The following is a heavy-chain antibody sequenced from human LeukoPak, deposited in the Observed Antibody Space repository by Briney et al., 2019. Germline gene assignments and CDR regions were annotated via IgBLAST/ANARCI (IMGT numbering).Heavy chain of an antibody. Sequence: PGGSLRLSCAASGFTFSSYGMHWVRQAPGKGLEWVAFIRYDGSNKYYADSVKGRFTISRDNSKNTLYLQMNSLRPEDTAVYNCAKDECSGGRCYSDYWGQGTLLTVSS. CDR1: GFTFSSYG. V-gene: IGHV3-30*02. CDR3: AKDECSGGRCYSDY. J-gene: IGHJ4*02. D-gene: IGHD2-15*01. CDR2: IRYDGSNK.